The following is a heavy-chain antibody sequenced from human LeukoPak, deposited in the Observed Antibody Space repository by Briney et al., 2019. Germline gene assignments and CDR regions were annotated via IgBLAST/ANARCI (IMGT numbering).Heavy chain of an antibody. Sequence: PGGSLRLSCAVSGITLSNYGMSWVRQAPGKGLEWVAGLGGSGGTTDYADSVKGRFTISGDNPKNTLYLQMNSLRAEDTAVYFCAKRGVVIRVILVGFHKEAYYFDSWGQGALVTVSS. CDR2: LGGSGGTT. CDR3: AKRGVVIRVILVGFHKEAYYFDS. D-gene: IGHD3-22*01. CDR1: GITLSNYG. V-gene: IGHV3-23*01. J-gene: IGHJ4*02.